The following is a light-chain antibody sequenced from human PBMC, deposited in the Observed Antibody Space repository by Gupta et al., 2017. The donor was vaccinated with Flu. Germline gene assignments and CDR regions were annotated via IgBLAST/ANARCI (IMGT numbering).Light chain of an antibody. CDR1: SSNIGSNT. CDR3: AAWDDGLNVYV. V-gene: IGLV1-44*01. Sequence: SVLTQPPSTSWTPGQGVTIPSYRRSSNIGSNTVNWYQLPPGTAPNLLIYSNSQRPSGVSDRFSGSKSGTSASLAISGLQSEDEADYYCAAWDDGLNVYVFGTGTKVTVL. CDR2: SNS. J-gene: IGLJ1*01.